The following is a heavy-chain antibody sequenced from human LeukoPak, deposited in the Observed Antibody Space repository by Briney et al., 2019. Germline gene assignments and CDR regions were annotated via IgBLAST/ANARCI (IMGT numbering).Heavy chain of an antibody. D-gene: IGHD3-3*01. V-gene: IGHV3-23*01. CDR2: ISGSGGST. CDR1: GFTFSSYA. J-gene: IGHJ4*02. Sequence: GGSLRLSCAASGFTFSSYAMSWVRQAPGKGLEWVSAISGSGGSTYYADSVKGRFTISRDNSKNTLYLQMNSLRAEDTAVYYCAKVNGCYDFLSGQRCPFDYWGQGTLVTVSS. CDR3: AKVNGCYDFLSGQRCPFDY.